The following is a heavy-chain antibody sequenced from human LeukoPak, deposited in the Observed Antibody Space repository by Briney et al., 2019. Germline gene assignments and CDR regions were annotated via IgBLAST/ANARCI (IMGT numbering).Heavy chain of an antibody. D-gene: IGHD4-17*01. CDR1: GGSISSGGYY. CDR2: IYHSGST. V-gene: IGHV4-30-2*01. J-gene: IGHJ4*02. Sequence: PSQTLSLTCTVSGGSISSGGYYWSWIRQPPGKGLEWIGYIYHSGSTYYNPSLKSRVTISVDTSKIQFSLKLRSVTAADTAVYYCASRPTVYGDYEDYFDCWGQGTLVTVSS. CDR3: ASRPTVYGDYEDYFDC.